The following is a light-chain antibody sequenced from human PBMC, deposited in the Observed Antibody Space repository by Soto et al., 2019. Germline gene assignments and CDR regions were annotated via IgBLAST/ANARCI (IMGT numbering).Light chain of an antibody. Sequence: QSALTQPPFASGSPGQSVTISCTGSSSDVGGYDYVSWYQQHPGKAPKLMIYAVTERPSGVPDRFSGSKSGNTASLTVSGLQAEDEADYYCSSYAASNIPYVFGTGTKVTVL. CDR1: SSDVGGYDY. J-gene: IGLJ1*01. CDR2: AVT. CDR3: SSYAASNIPYV. V-gene: IGLV2-8*01.